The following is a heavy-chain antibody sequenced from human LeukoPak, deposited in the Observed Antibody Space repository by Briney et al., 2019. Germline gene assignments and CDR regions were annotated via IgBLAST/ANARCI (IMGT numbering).Heavy chain of an antibody. J-gene: IGHJ4*02. CDR1: GFTSSSYS. CDR3: ARDVGHRSSYPDNWNYVPFDS. V-gene: IGHV3-48*01. Sequence: GGSLRLSCAASGFTSSSYSMNWVRQAPGKGLEWVSYISSSSNTIYYADSVKGRFAISRDNAKNSLYLQMNSLRPEDTAMYYCARDVGHRSSYPDNWNYVPFDSWGQGTLVTVSS. CDR2: ISSSSNTI. D-gene: IGHD1-7*01.